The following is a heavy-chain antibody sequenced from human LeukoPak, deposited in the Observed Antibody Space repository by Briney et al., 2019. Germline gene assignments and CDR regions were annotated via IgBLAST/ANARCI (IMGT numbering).Heavy chain of an antibody. CDR1: GGSISSSSYY. Sequence: SETLSLTCTVSGGSISSSSYYWGWIRQPPGKGLEWIGSIYYSGSTYYNPSLQSRVTISVDTSKNQFSLKLSSVTAADAAVYYCARVPYNRNRYSSGWYYLDYWGQGTLVTVSS. CDR3: ARVPYNRNRYSSGWYYLDY. CDR2: IYYSGST. J-gene: IGHJ4*02. V-gene: IGHV4-39*07. D-gene: IGHD6-19*01.